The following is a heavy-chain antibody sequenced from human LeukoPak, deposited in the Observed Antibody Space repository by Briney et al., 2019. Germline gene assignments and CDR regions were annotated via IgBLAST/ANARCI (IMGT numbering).Heavy chain of an antibody. CDR3: VRAYGSGSYYQFDY. Sequence: GASVKVSCKASGGTFSSYAISWVRQAPGQGLEWMGGIIPIFGTANYAQKFQGRVTITADESTSTAYMELSSLRSEDTAVYYCVRAYGSGSYYQFDYWGQGTLVTVSS. CDR1: GGTFSSYA. D-gene: IGHD3-10*01. CDR2: IIPIFGTA. V-gene: IGHV1-69*13. J-gene: IGHJ4*02.